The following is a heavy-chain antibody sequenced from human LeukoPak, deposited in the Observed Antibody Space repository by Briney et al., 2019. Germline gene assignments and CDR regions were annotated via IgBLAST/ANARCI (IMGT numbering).Heavy chain of an antibody. J-gene: IGHJ4*02. CDR3: ARVDSSSSWYGY. D-gene: IGHD6-13*01. CDR2: ISGSGGST. V-gene: IGHV3-23*01. CDR1: GFTFSSDA. Sequence: SGGSLRLSCAASGFTFSSDAMSWVRQAPGKGLEWVSAISGSGGSTYYADSVKGRFTISRDNSKNTLYLQMNSLRAEDTAVYYCARVDSSSSWYGYWGQGTLVTVSS.